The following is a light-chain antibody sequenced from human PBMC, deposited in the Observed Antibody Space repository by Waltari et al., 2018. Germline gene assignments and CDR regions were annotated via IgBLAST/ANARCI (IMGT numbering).Light chain of an antibody. J-gene: IGLJ2*01. CDR2: EDN. CDR1: RGSIASNY. CDR3: QSYDSSNVV. V-gene: IGLV6-57*02. Sequence: NFMLTQPHSVSESPGKTVTISGTGSRGSIASNYVQWYPQRPGSAPTTAIYEDNQRPSGVPDRFSGSIDSSSNSASLTISGLKTEDEADYYCQSYDSSNVVFGGGTKLTVL.